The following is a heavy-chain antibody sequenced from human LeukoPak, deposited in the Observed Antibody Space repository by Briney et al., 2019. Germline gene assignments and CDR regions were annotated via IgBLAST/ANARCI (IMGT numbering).Heavy chain of an antibody. CDR3: TSKWVTYYYNSSAYHYPTDVFDI. Sequence: EASVKVSCKASGHTFTGYYMHWVRPAPGQRLEWMGWINANSGDTNYAQKFQGRVTMTRDTSISTAYMELNRLRSDNTAVYYCTSKWVTYYYNSSAYHYPTDVFDIWGQGTMVTVSS. CDR2: INANSGDT. D-gene: IGHD3-22*01. V-gene: IGHV1-2*02. CDR1: GHTFTGYY. J-gene: IGHJ3*02.